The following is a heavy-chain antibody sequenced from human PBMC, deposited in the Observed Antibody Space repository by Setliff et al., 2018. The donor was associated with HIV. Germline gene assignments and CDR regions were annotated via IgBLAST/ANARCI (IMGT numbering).Heavy chain of an antibody. D-gene: IGHD5-12*01. V-gene: IGHV3-15*01. Sequence: GGSLRLSCAGSGFTFTDAWLSWVRQAPGKGLEWVARIKSKTNGGDGTADYATPVRGRFTISRDESRDTVYLQMNSLKTEDTAVYYCARGGIGYFNQLDYWGQGTLVTVSS. J-gene: IGHJ4*02. CDR1: GFTFTDAW. CDR2: IKSKTNGGDGTA. CDR3: ARGGIGYFNQLDY.